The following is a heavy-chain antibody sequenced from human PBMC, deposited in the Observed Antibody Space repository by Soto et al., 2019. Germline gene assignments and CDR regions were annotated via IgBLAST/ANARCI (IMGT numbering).Heavy chain of an antibody. D-gene: IGHD3-3*01. CDR1: GFTFSNYV. CDR3: ARDLDWVLYDD. CDR2: VSHDGSTT. Sequence: GGSLRLSCAASGFTFSNYVMHWVRQAAGKGLVWVSRVSHDGSTTSYADSVKGRFTISRDNSKNTLYLQMNSLRDEDTAVYYCARDLDWVLYDDWGQGTPVTVSS. V-gene: IGHV3-74*01. J-gene: IGHJ4*02.